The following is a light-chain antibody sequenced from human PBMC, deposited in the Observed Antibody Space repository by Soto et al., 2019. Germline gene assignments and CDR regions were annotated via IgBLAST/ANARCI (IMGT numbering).Light chain of an antibody. V-gene: IGLV2-23*03. CDR1: SSDVGSYNL. CDR3: CSYAGSSTFVV. CDR2: EGS. J-gene: IGLJ2*01. Sequence: QSVLTQPASVSGSPGQSITISCTGTSSDVGSYNLVSWYQQHPGKAPKLRIYEGSKRPSGVSNRFSGSKSGNTASLTISGLHAEDEADYYCCSYAGSSTFVVFGGGTKLTVL.